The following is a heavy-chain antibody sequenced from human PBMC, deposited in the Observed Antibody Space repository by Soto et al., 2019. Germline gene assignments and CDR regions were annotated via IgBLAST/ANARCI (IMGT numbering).Heavy chain of an antibody. CDR1: GGTFSSYA. J-gene: IGHJ5*02. Sequence: GASVKVSCKASGGTFSSYAISWVLHAPGQGLEWMGGIIPIFGTANYAQKFQGRVTITADESTSTAYMELSSLRSEDTAVYYCARGSVVPADNWFDPWGQGTQVTVSS. V-gene: IGHV1-69*13. CDR3: ARGSVVPADNWFDP. D-gene: IGHD2-2*01. CDR2: IIPIFGTA.